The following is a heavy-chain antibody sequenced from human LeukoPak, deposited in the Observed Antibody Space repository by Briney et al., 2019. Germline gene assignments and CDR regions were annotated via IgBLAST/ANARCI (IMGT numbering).Heavy chain of an antibody. CDR1: GGSISSGGYY. CDR3: ARGRSPTWFDP. D-gene: IGHD1-1*01. J-gene: IGHJ5*02. CDR2: IYYSGST. Sequence: PSETLSLTCTVSGGSISSGGYYWSWIRQHPGTGLEWIGYIYYSGSTYYNPSLKSRVTISVDTSKNQFSLKLSSVTAADTAVYYCARGRSPTWFDPWGQGTLVTVSS. V-gene: IGHV4-31*03.